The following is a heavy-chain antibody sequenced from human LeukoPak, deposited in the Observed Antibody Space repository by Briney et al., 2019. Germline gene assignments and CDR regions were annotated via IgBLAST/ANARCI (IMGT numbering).Heavy chain of an antibody. D-gene: IGHD3-22*01. CDR2: IWYDGSNK. V-gene: IGHV3-33*06. J-gene: IGHJ4*02. CDR1: GFTFSSYG. Sequence: GGSLRLSCAASGFTFSSYGMHWVRQAPGKGLEWVADIWYDGSNKYYAASVKGRFTISRDNSKNTLYLQMNSLRAEDTAVYYCAKEVGYDSSGYLSYWGQGTLVTVSS. CDR3: AKEVGYDSSGYLSY.